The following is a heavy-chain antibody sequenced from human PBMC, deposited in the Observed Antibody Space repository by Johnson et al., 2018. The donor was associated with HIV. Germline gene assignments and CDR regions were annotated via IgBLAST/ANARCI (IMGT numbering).Heavy chain of an antibody. CDR3: AKDEQWLNDAFDI. V-gene: IGHV3-30*04. Sequence: QMLLVESGGGVVQPGRSLRLSCAASGFTFSSYAMHWVRQAPGKGLEWVAVISYDGSKQYHADSVKGRFTISRDNSKNTLYLQMNSLRAEDTAVYYCAKDEQWLNDAFDIWGQGTMVTVSS. CDR2: ISYDGSKQ. CDR1: GFTFSSYA. D-gene: IGHD6-19*01. J-gene: IGHJ3*02.